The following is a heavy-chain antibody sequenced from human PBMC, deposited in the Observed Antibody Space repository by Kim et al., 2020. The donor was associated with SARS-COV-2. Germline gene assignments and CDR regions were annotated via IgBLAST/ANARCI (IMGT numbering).Heavy chain of an antibody. CDR2: ISYDGSNK. J-gene: IGHJ6*02. Sequence: GGSLRLSCAASGFTFSSYGMHWVRQAPGKGLEWVAVISYDGSNKYYADSVKGRFTISRDNSKNTLYLQMNSLRAEDTAVYYCAKEKGVVAAIGYGMDVWGQGTTVTVSS. D-gene: IGHD2-15*01. V-gene: IGHV3-30*18. CDR3: AKEKGVVAAIGYGMDV. CDR1: GFTFSSYG.